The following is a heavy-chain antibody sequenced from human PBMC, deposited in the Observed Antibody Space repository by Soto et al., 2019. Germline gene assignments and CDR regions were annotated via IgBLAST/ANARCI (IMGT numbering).Heavy chain of an antibody. D-gene: IGHD4-17*01. CDR1: GGSISSYY. V-gene: IGHV4-59*01. J-gene: IGHJ5*02. CDR2: IYYSGST. CDR3: ARADYGDYHGNYWFDP. Sequence: QVQLQESGPGLVKPSETLSLTCTVSGGSISSYYWSWIRQPPGKGLEWIGYIYYSGSTNYNPSLKSRVTISVDTFKNQFSLELSSVTAADTAVYYCARADYGDYHGNYWFDPWGQGTLVTVSS.